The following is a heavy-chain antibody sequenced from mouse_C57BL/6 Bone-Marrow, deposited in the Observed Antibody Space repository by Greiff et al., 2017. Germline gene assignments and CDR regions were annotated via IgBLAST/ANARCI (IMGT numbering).Heavy chain of an antibody. CDR1: GYTFTSYW. CDR2: IDPSDSYT. D-gene: IGHD1-1*01. CDR3: ASLYYYGSRYFDY. J-gene: IGHJ2*01. V-gene: IGHV1-59*01. Sequence: VQLQQPGAELVRPGTSVKLSCKASGYTFTSYWMHWVKQRPGQGLEWIGVIDPSDSYTNYNQKFKGKATLTVDTSSSTASMQLSSLTSEDSAVYYCASLYYYGSRYFDYWGQGTTLTVSS.